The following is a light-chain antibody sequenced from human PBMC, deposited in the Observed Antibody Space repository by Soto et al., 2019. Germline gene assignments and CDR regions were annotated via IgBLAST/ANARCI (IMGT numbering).Light chain of an antibody. CDR2: AAS. Sequence: DIPMTQSPSSLSASVGDRVTITCRASQSISSYLNWYQQKPGKAPKLLIYAASSLQSGVPSRFSGSGSGTDVTLTISSLQPEDFATYYCQQSYSTPPFTFGQGTKVEIK. CDR1: QSISSY. J-gene: IGKJ1*01. V-gene: IGKV1-39*01. CDR3: QQSYSTPPFT.